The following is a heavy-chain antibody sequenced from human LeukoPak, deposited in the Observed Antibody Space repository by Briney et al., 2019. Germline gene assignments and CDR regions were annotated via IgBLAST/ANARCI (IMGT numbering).Heavy chain of an antibody. J-gene: IGHJ4*02. CDR3: ARALERYYSDSSGYYAHFDY. CDR1: GGSFSSSSYY. D-gene: IGHD3-22*01. CDR2: ITYSGST. Sequence: KPSETLSLTCSVSGGSFSSSSYYWGWIRQPPGKGLEWIGSITYSGSTFYNPSLKSRVTISGDTSKNQFSLKLSSVTAADTAVYYCARALERYYSDSSGYYAHFDYWGQGTLVTVSS. V-gene: IGHV4-39*01.